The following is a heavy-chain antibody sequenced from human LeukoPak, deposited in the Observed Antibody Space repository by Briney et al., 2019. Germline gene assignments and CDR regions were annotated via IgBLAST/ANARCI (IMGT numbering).Heavy chain of an antibody. V-gene: IGHV1-2*02. Sequence: GRSLRLSCAASGFTFSSYAMHWVRQAPGQGLEWMGWINPNSGGTNYAQKFQGRVTMTRDTSISTAYMELSRLRSDDTAVYYCARGTEDSSGYYLGENWFDPWGQGTLVTVSS. J-gene: IGHJ5*02. CDR1: GFTFSSYA. D-gene: IGHD3-22*01. CDR2: INPNSGGT. CDR3: ARGTEDSSGYYLGENWFDP.